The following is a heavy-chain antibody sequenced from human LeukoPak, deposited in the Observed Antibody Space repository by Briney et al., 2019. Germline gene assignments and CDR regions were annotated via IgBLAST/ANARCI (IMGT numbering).Heavy chain of an antibody. J-gene: IGHJ5*02. V-gene: IGHV1-8*01. CDR1: EYTFTTFD. CDR2: INPNNGNT. Sequence: ASVKVSCKASEYTFTTFDINWVRQATGQGLEWMGWINPNNGNTGFAQKFQGRVTMTRNISLSTAYMELTSLKSKDTAVYYCARGLGTYWGKDFLNWFDPWGQGTLVTVSP. D-gene: IGHD3-16*01. CDR3: ARGLGTYWGKDFLNWFDP.